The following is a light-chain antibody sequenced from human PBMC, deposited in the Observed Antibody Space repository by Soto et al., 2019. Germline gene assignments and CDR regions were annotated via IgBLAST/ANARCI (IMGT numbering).Light chain of an antibody. CDR2: WAS. Sequence: DIVMTQSPDSLAVSLGERATINCKSSQSLFYNSNNKDYLAWYQQKPGQPPKLLIYWASIRESGVPDRFSGSGSGTDFTLPISSLQAEDVAVYYCQQYYSSPTWTFGQGTKVEIK. CDR3: QQYYSSPTWT. CDR1: QSLFYNSNNKDY. V-gene: IGKV4-1*01. J-gene: IGKJ1*01.